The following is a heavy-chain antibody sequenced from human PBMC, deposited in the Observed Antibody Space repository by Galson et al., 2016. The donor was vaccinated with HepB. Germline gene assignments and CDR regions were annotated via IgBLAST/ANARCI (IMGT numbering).Heavy chain of an antibody. Sequence: SLRLSCATSGFAFNTYAMNWVRQAPGKGLEWVAGVSGHAGSTYYADSVKGRFAISRDNSKNTLFLQMNGLRVDDTAVYYCAKANIIMVTLGIYLDTWGPGTLVTVSS. J-gene: IGHJ5*02. CDR1: GFAFNTYA. V-gene: IGHV3-23*01. CDR2: VSGHAGST. D-gene: IGHD2/OR15-2a*01. CDR3: AKANIIMVTLGIYLDT.